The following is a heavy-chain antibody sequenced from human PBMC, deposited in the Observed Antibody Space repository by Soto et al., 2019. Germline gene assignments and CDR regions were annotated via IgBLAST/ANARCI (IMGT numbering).Heavy chain of an antibody. Sequence: QVQLQESGPGLVKPSETLSLTCTVSGGSISSYYWSWIRQPPGKGLEWIGYIYYSGSTNYNPSPKSRVTISVDTSKNQFSLKLSSVTAADTAVYYCARLGGGGNSDYFDSWGQGTLVTVSS. V-gene: IGHV4-59*01. J-gene: IGHJ4*02. CDR1: GGSISSYY. D-gene: IGHD2-21*02. CDR3: ARLGGGGNSDYFDS. CDR2: IYYSGST.